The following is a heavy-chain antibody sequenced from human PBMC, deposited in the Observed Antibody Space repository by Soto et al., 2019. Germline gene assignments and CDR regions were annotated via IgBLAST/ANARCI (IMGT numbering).Heavy chain of an antibody. Sequence: QVQLVESGGGVVQPGRSLRLSCAASGFTFSSYGMHWVRQAPGKGLEWVAVIWYDGSNTYYADSVKGRFTISRDNSKNTLYLQMNSLRAEDTAVYYCARDQGLLYFDYWGQGTLVIVSS. CDR2: IWYDGSNT. CDR1: GFTFSSYG. D-gene: IGHD1-26*01. J-gene: IGHJ4*02. V-gene: IGHV3-33*01. CDR3: ARDQGLLYFDY.